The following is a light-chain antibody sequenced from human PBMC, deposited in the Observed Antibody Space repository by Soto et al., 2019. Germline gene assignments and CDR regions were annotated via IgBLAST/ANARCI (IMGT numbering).Light chain of an antibody. V-gene: IGKV1-8*01. CDR2: AAS. Sequence: AIRMTQSPSSLSASTGGRVTITCRASQGISSYLAWYQQKPGKAPKLLIYAASTLQSGVPSRFSGSGSGTDFTLTISCLQSEDFATYYCQQYYSYPITFGGGTKVDIK. CDR3: QQYYSYPIT. J-gene: IGKJ4*01. CDR1: QGISSY.